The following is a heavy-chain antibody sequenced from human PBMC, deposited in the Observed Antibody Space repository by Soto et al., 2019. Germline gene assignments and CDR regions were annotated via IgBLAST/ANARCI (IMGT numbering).Heavy chain of an antibody. Sequence: GGSLRLSCAASGFTFSSYAMSWVRHAPGKGLEWVSAISGSGGSTYYADSVKGRFTISRDNSRNTLYLQMNSLRAEDTAVYYCARRVIGSSRAFDIWGQGTMVTVSS. CDR3: ARRVIGSSRAFDI. V-gene: IGHV3-23*01. D-gene: IGHD3-10*01. J-gene: IGHJ3*02. CDR2: ISGSGGST. CDR1: GFTFSSYA.